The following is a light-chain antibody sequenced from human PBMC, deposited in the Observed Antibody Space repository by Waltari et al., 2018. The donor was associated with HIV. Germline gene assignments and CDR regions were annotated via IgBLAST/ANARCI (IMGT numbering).Light chain of an antibody. CDR3: QQRSNWPPYT. V-gene: IGKV3-11*01. J-gene: IGKJ2*01. Sequence: EIVLTQSPATLSLSPGERATLSCRASQSVSSYLAWYQQKPGQAPRLLIYDASNRATGIRARFSGSESGTDFTLTISSLEPEDFAVYYCQQRSNWPPYTFGQGTKLEIK. CDR2: DAS. CDR1: QSVSSY.